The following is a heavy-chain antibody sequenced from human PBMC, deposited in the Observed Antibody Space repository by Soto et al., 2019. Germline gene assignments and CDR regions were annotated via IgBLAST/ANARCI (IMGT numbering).Heavy chain of an antibody. CDR3: AKDLVPHLIAVAGTRGFDY. J-gene: IGHJ4*02. CDR1: GFTFSSYA. CDR2: ISGSGGST. D-gene: IGHD6-19*01. V-gene: IGHV3-23*01. Sequence: PGGSLRLSCAASGFTFSSYAMSWVRQAPGKGLEWVSAISGSGGSTYYADSVKGRFTISRDNSKNTLYLQMNSLRAEDTAVYYCAKDLVPHLIAVAGTRGFDYWGKGTLVTVSS.